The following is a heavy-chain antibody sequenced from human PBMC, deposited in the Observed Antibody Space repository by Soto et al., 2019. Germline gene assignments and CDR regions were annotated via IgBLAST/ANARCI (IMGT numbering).Heavy chain of an antibody. D-gene: IGHD2-2*01. CDR1: GFTVSSNY. CDR3: ARAEYCSSTSCYRGSFDI. CDR2: INWNGGST. J-gene: IGHJ3*02. V-gene: IGHV3-20*04. Sequence: GGSLRLSCAASGFTVSSNYMSWVRQAPGKGLEWVSGINWNGGSTGYADSVKGRFTISRDNAKNSLYLQMNSLRAEDTALYYCARAEYCSSTSCYRGSFDIWGQGTMVTVSS.